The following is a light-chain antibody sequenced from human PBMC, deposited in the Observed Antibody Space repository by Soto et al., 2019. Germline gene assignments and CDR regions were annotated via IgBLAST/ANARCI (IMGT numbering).Light chain of an antibody. CDR1: QSVSSN. CDR3: QQYNNWPPT. V-gene: IGKV3D-15*01. J-gene: IGKJ4*01. CDR2: GAS. Sequence: EKVMTQSPATLSVSPGERATLSCRASQSVSSNLAWDQQKPGQAPRLLIYGASTRATGIPARFTGSGSGTEFTLTISTLQSEDFAVYYCQQYNNWPPTFGGGTKVEIK.